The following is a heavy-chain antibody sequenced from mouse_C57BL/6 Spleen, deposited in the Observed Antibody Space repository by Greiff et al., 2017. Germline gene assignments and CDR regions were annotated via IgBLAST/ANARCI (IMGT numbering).Heavy chain of an antibody. J-gene: IGHJ3*01. V-gene: IGHV5-4*01. D-gene: IGHD2-4*01. CDR2: ISDGGSYT. Sequence: DVKLVESGGGLVKPGGSLKLSCAASGFTFSSYAMSWVRQTPEKRLELVATISDGGSYTYYPDNVKGRFTISRDNAKNNLYLQMSHLKSEDTAMYYCARDVYDYGWFAYWGQGTLVTVSA. CDR3: ARDVYDYGWFAY. CDR1: GFTFSSYA.